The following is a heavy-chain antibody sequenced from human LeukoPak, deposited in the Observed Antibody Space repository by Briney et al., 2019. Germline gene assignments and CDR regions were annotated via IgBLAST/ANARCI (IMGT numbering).Heavy chain of an antibody. V-gene: IGHV6-1*01. CDR3: ARQIYLDSAIGDYFDY. CDR1: GDSVSSNSAA. CDR2: TYYRSKWYN. J-gene: IGHJ4*02. D-gene: IGHD5-18*01. Sequence: SQTLSLTCAISGDSVSSNSAAWNWIRQSPSRGLEWLGRTYYRSKWYNDYAVSVKSRITINPDTSKNQFSLQLNSVTPEDTAVYYCARQIYLDSAIGDYFDYWSQGTLVTVSP.